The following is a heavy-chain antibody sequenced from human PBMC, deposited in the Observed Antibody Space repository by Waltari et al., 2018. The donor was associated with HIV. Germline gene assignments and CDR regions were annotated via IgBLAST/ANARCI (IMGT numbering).Heavy chain of an antibody. Sequence: QVHVVASGGGVVEPGGSLTLSCIASVFNVNIYDRHWVRQAPGRGLEWVAGIGCDGGREDYGDSVKGRFIVSRDNSKNAIFLEMATMRQEDTAIYRCAKDGAPGRDAVFDIWGQGTMVTVS. V-gene: IGHV3-33*03. D-gene: IGHD1-26*01. CDR1: VFNVNIYD. CDR2: IGCDGGRE. J-gene: IGHJ3*01. CDR3: AKDGAPGRDAVFDI.